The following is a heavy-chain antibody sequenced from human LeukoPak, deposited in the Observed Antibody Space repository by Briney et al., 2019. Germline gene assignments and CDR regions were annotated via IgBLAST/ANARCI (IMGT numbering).Heavy chain of an antibody. D-gene: IGHD1-26*01. V-gene: IGHV3-30-3*01. CDR1: GFTFSSYA. CDR3: ARAGGSYWGVFDY. CDR2: ISYDGSNK. J-gene: IGHJ4*02. Sequence: PGGSLRLSCAASGFTFSSYAMHWVRQAPGKRLEWVAVISYDGSNKYYADSVKGRFTISRDNSKNTLYLQMNSLRAEDTAVYYCARAGGSYWGVFDYWGQGTLVTVSS.